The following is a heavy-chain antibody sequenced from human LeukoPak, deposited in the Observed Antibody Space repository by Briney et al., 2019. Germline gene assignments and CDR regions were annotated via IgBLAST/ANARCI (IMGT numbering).Heavy chain of an antibody. J-gene: IGHJ5*02. D-gene: IGHD2-15*01. V-gene: IGHV4-34*01. CDR2: INHSGST. CDR3: ARGRCSGGSCSPVGWFDP. Sequence: PGGSLRLSCAASGFTFSDYYMSWIRQPPGKGLEWIGEINHSGSTNYNPSLKSRVTISVDTSKNQFSLKLSSVTAADTAVYYCARGRCSGGSCSPVGWFDPWGQGTLVTVSS. CDR1: GFTFSDYY.